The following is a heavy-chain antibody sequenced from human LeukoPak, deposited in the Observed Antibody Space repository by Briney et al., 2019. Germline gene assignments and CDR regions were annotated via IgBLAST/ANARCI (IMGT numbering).Heavy chain of an antibody. V-gene: IGHV4-31*03. CDR3: ARTLWFGEPYLDY. Sequence: SETLSLTCTVSGGSISSGGYYWSWIRQHPRKGLEWIGYIYYSGSTYYNPSLKSRVTISVDTSKNQFSLKLSSVTAADTAVYYCARTLWFGEPYLDYWGQGTLVTVSS. CDR1: GGSISSGGYY. J-gene: IGHJ4*02. CDR2: IYYSGST. D-gene: IGHD3-10*01.